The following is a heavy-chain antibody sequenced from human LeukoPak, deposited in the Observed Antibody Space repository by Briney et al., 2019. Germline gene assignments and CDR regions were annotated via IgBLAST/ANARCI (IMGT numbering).Heavy chain of an antibody. CDR3: ARAPITSPFYFDS. D-gene: IGHD2-2*01. J-gene: IGHJ4*02. V-gene: IGHV3-20*04. CDR1: GFTFSTYW. Sequence: PGGSLRLSCAASGFTFSTYWLTWVRQVPGKGLEWVSGINWSGGSTGYADPLRGRFTISRDNAKNSLYLQMDSLRAEDTALYYCARAPITSPFYFDSWGQGTLVTVSS. CDR2: INWSGGST.